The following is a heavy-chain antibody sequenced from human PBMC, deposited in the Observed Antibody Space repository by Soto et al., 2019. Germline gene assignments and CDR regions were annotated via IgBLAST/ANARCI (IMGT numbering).Heavy chain of an antibody. Sequence: QVQLVESGGGVVQPGGSLTLSCTASGFFLSDYGMHWVRQAPGKGLEWVAATSYDGTSEYYADSVKDRFTTSRDNSKNTLYLHMKSLKVEDRAVYFCARGGGLNQLLSGSDHWGQGTLVTVSS. CDR2: TSYDGTSE. D-gene: IGHD2-2*01. J-gene: IGHJ4*02. V-gene: IGHV3-33*01. CDR3: ARGGGLNQLLSGSDH. CDR1: GFFLSDYG.